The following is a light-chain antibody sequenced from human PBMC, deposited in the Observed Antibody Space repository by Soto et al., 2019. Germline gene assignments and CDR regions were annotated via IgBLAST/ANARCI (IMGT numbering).Light chain of an antibody. J-gene: IGKJ1*01. V-gene: IGKV1-5*03. CDR2: KSS. CDR3: QHYNSYSEA. CDR1: QSISLW. Sequence: DIQMTQSPSIMSASVGDRVTITCRASQSISLWLAWYQQKPGRAPKLLIYKSSNLESGVPSRFSGSGSGTEFTLTISSLQPDDFATYYCQHYNSYSEAFGQGTKVDI.